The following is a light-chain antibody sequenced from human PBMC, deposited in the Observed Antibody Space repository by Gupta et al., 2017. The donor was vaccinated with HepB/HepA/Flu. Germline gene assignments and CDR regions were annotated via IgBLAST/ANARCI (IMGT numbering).Light chain of an antibody. J-gene: IGKJ5*01. Sequence: VLTHSPATLSLSPGERATLSCRASQSVSRYLAWYQQKPGQAPRLLIYDASNRATGVPARFSGSGSETDFTLTISSREPEDIAVYYCQRRSNWPPITFGQGTRLEIK. V-gene: IGKV3-11*01. CDR3: QRRSNWPPIT. CDR1: QSVSRY. CDR2: DAS.